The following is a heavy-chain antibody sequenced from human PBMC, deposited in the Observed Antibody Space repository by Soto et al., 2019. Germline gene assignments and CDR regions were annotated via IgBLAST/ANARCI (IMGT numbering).Heavy chain of an antibody. CDR2: IYSGNT. J-gene: IGHJ1*01. CDR3: EKIYPQDDYAY. CDR1: GGSISGYY. Sequence: SETLSLTCTISGGSISGYYWTWVRQSPAKGLEYIGYIYSGNTNYNPSLNSRVTISVDTSKNHSSLKLRSVTAADTAVYYFEKIYPQDDYAYWGQGTLVTVSA. D-gene: IGHD3-16*01. V-gene: IGHV4-59*08.